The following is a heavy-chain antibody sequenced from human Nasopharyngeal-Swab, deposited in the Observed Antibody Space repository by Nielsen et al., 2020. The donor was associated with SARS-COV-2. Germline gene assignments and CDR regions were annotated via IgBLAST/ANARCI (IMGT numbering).Heavy chain of an antibody. CDR2: ISSTTPYI. J-gene: IGHJ4*02. CDR3: ARDVYDRRLGI. V-gene: IGHV3-21*01. Sequence: GESLKISCVASGFTFSGYTMNWVRQAPGKGLEWISSISSTTPYIYYADSVKGRFTMSRDNAKNSLYLQMNSLRAEDTAVYYCARDVYDRRLGIWGQGTLVTVSS. CDR1: GFTFSGYT. D-gene: IGHD3-22*01.